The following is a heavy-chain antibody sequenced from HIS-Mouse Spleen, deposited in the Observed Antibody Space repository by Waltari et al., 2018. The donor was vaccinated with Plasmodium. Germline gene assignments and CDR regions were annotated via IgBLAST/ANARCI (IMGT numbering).Heavy chain of an antibody. CDR3: ARDNWGSFGY. Sequence: EVQLVESGGGLVKPGGSLRLSCAASGFTFSSYSMNWVRQAPGKGLEWVSSIRSSSSYIYYADSVKGRFTNSRDNAKNSLYLQMNSLRAEDTAVYYCARDNWGSFGYWGQGTLVTVSS. J-gene: IGHJ4*02. CDR2: IRSSSSYI. V-gene: IGHV3-21*01. D-gene: IGHD7-27*01. CDR1: GFTFSSYS.